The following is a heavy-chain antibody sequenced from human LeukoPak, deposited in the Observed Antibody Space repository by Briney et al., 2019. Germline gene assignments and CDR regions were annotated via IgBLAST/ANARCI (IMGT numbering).Heavy chain of an antibody. CDR3: ASIHGSVCYYNEDYYFDY. J-gene: IGHJ4*02. V-gene: IGHV4-39*01. CDR2: IYYSGST. Sequence: SETLSLTCTVSGGSISSSSYYWGWIRQPPGKGLEWIGSIYYSGSTYYNPSLKSRVTISVDTSKNQFSLKLSSVTAAVTAVYYCASIHGSVCYYNEDYYFDYWGQGTLVTVSS. CDR1: GGSISSSSYY. D-gene: IGHD3-10*01.